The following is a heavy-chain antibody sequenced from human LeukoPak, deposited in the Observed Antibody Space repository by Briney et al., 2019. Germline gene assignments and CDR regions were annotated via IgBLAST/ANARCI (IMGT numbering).Heavy chain of an antibody. CDR3: ARIGGYNWNAALNY. Sequence: ASVKLSCKASGYTFTIYGISWVRQAPGQGLEWMGWISAYNGNTNYAQKLQGRVTMTTDTSTSTAYMELRSLRSDDTAVYYCARIGGYNWNAALNYWGQGTLVTVSS. J-gene: IGHJ4*02. D-gene: IGHD1-20*01. V-gene: IGHV1-18*01. CDR2: ISAYNGNT. CDR1: GYTFTIYG.